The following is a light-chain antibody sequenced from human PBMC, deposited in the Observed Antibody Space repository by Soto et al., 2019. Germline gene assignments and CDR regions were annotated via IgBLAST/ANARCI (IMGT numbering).Light chain of an antibody. CDR3: QQYGSSLALT. V-gene: IGKV3-20*01. Sequence: EIVLTQSPGTLSLSPGERATLSCRASHRITSSYLAWYQQKPGQAPRLVMYGASSRATGIPDRFSGGGSGTDFTLTINRLEPEGFAVYYCQQYGSSLALTFGGGTKVEIK. J-gene: IGKJ4*01. CDR1: HRITSSY. CDR2: GAS.